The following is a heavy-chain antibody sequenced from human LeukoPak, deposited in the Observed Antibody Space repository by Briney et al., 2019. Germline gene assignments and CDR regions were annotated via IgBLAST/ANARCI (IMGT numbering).Heavy chain of an antibody. CDR2: IKEDGSDK. J-gene: IGHJ4*02. V-gene: IGHV3-7*03. CDR3: AKDSTRQAY. D-gene: IGHD2-2*01. Sequence: GGSLRLSCAASGFTFSNYWMSWVRQTPGKGPEWVANIKEDGSDKYYVDSLKGRFTISRDNAKDSLYLQMNSLRAEDTAVYYCAKDSTRQAYWGQGTLVTVSS. CDR1: GFTFSNYW.